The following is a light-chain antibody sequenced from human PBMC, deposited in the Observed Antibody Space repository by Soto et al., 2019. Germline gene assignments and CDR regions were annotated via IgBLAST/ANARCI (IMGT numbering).Light chain of an antibody. CDR2: EVS. Sequence: QSALTQPASVSGSPGQSITISCTGTYNDVGGYNSVSWYQQHPGKAPKILIYEVSNRPSGVSDRFSGSKSGNTASLTISGLQAEDEADYYCCSYGGGYTFGTGTKLTVL. CDR1: YNDVGGYNS. J-gene: IGLJ1*01. CDR3: CSYGGGYT. V-gene: IGLV2-14*01.